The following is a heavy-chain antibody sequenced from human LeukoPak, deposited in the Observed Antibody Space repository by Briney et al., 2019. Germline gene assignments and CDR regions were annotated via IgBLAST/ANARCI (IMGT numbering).Heavy chain of an antibody. CDR3: ARVEDSSSWYDYYYYGMDV. CDR1: GGSISPYY. CDR2: INHSGST. Sequence: PSETLSLTCTVSGGSISPYYWTWIRQPPGKGLEWIGEINHSGSTNYNPSLKSRVTISVDTSKNQFSLKLSSVTAVDTAVYYCARVEDSSSWYDYYYYGMDVWGQGTTVTVSS. J-gene: IGHJ6*02. V-gene: IGHV4-34*01. D-gene: IGHD6-13*01.